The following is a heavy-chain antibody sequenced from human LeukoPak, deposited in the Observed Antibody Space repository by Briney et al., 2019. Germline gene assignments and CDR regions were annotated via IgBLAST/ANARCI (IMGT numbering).Heavy chain of an antibody. V-gene: IGHV1-18*01. CDR1: GYTFTSYG. CDR3: ARVGHNYDFWSGYPDFDY. D-gene: IGHD3-3*01. CDR2: ISAYNGNT. J-gene: IGHJ4*02. Sequence: ASVKVTCKASGYTFTSYGISWVRQAPGQGLEWMGWISAYNGNTNYAQKLQGRVTMTTDTSTSTAYMELRSLRSDDTAVYYCARVGHNYDFWSGYPDFDYWGQGTLVTVSS.